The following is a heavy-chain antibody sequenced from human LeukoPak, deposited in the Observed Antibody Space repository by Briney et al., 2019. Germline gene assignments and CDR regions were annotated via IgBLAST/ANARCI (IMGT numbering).Heavy chain of an antibody. Sequence: GGSLRLSCAASGFTFSSYAMTWVRQAPGKGLEWVSAISHSGQTTYYADSVRGRFTISRDNSKNTLFLQMTGLTAEDTAVYYCAEARPLDYWGQGTLVTVSS. CDR1: GFTFSSYA. J-gene: IGHJ4*02. CDR2: ISHSGQTT. V-gene: IGHV3-23*01. CDR3: AEARPLDY.